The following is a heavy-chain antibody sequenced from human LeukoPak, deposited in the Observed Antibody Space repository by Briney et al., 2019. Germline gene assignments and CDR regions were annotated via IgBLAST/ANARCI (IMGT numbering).Heavy chain of an antibody. CDR3: ARDREVELWSWAYYYGMDV. Sequence: GGSLRLSCAASGFTFSSYSMNWVRQAPGKGLEWVSSISSSSSYIYYADSVEGRVTISRDNAKDSLYLQMNSLRAEDTAAYYCARDREVELWSWAYYYGMDVWGQGTMVTVSS. CDR1: GFTFSSYS. V-gene: IGHV3-21*01. D-gene: IGHD5-18*01. CDR2: ISSSSSYI. J-gene: IGHJ6*02.